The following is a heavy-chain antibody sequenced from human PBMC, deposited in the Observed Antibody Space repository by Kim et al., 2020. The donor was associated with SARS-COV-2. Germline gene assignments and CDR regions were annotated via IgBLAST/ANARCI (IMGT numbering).Heavy chain of an antibody. D-gene: IGHD1-26*01. CDR2: ITPIFGTA. V-gene: IGHV1-69*13. J-gene: IGHJ6*02. Sequence: SVKVSCKASGGTFSSYAISWVRQAPGQGLEWMGGITPIFGTANYAQKFQGRVTITADESTSTAYMELSSLRSEDTAVYYCARANRWELPFYYYYGMDVWGQGTTVTVSS. CDR3: ARANRWELPFYYYYGMDV. CDR1: GGTFSSYA.